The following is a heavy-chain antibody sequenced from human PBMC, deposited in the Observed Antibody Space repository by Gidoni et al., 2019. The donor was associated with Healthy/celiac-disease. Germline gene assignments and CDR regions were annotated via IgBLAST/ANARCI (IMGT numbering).Heavy chain of an antibody. CDR1: GGSFSGYY. Sequence: QVQLQQWGAGLLKPSETLSLTCAVYGGSFSGYYWSWIRQPQGKGLGWIGEINHSGSTNYNPSLKSRVTISVDTSKNQFSLKLSSVTAADTAVYYCARVGYSGYDYGGDYWGQGTLVTVSS. D-gene: IGHD5-12*01. V-gene: IGHV4-34*01. J-gene: IGHJ4*02. CDR2: INHSGST. CDR3: ARVGYSGYDYGGDY.